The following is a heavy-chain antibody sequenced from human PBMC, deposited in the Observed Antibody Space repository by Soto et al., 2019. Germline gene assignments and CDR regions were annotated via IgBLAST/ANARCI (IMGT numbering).Heavy chain of an antibody. J-gene: IGHJ6*03. Sequence: GGSLRLSCAASGFTFSSYSMNWVRQAPGKGLEWVSSISSSSSYIYYADSVKGRFTISRDNAKNSLYLQMNSLRAEDTAVYYCARWWREYYYYMDVWGKGTTVTVSS. D-gene: IGHD2-15*01. V-gene: IGHV3-21*01. CDR3: ARWWREYYYYMDV. CDR2: ISSSSSYI. CDR1: GFTFSSYS.